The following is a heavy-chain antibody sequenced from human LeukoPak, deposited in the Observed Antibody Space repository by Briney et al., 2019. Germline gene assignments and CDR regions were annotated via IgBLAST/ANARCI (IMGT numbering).Heavy chain of an antibody. CDR3: ARELAGYGKLDY. CDR1: GGSISSGSYF. D-gene: IGHD5-12*01. J-gene: IGHJ4*01. CDR2: IYTSGST. Sequence: SQTLSLTCTVSGGSISSGSYFWSWIRQPAGKGLEWIGRIYTSGSTNYNPSLKSRVTISPDTSKNQFSLKLSSVTAADTAVYYCARELAGYGKLDYWGQGILVTVSS. V-gene: IGHV4-61*02.